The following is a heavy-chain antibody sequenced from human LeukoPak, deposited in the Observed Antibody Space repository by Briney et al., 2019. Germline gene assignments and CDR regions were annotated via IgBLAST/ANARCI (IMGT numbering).Heavy chain of an antibody. J-gene: IGHJ5*02. CDR2: INSDGSST. V-gene: IGHV3-74*03. CDR3: ARTGIAARPTVWFDP. CDR1: GFTFSSYW. D-gene: IGHD6-6*01. Sequence: HPGGSLRLSCAASGFTFSSYWMHWVRQAPGKGQVWVSYINSDGSSTKYADSVKGRFTISRDNAKNTLYLQMNSLRAEDTALYYCARTGIAARPTVWFDPWGQGTLVTVSS.